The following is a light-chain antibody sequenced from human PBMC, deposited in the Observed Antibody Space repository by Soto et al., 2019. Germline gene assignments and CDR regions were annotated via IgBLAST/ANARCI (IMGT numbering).Light chain of an antibody. CDR1: QIIGTN. CDR2: GAF. J-gene: IGKJ2*01. CDR3: QQYDKWPYT. V-gene: IGKV3-15*01. Sequence: EIVLTQSPATLSVSPGERATLSCRTSQIIGTNLAWYQQKPGQAPRLLIYGAFIRAPGFPVRFRGTGSGSEFTLTISSLQSEDCALYYCQQYDKWPYTFGQGTKVDIK.